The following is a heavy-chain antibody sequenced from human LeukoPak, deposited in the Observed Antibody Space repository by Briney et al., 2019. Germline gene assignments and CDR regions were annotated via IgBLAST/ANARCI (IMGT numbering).Heavy chain of an antibody. D-gene: IGHD6-19*01. V-gene: IGHV3-21*01. CDR3: ARGPLERWLVRYYGMDV. CDR2: ISSSSSYI. Sequence: GGSLRLSCAASGFTFSSYSMNWVRQAPGKGLEWVSSISSSSSYIYYADSVKGRFTISRDNAKNSLYLQMNSLRAEDTAVYYCARGPLERWLVRYYGMDVWGQGTTVTVSS. CDR1: GFTFSSYS. J-gene: IGHJ6*02.